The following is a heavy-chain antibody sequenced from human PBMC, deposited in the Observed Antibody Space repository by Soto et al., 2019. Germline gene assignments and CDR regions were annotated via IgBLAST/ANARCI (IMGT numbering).Heavy chain of an antibody. J-gene: IGHJ6*02. Sequence: SETLSLTCTVFGGSISSYYWSWIRQPPGKGLEWIGYIYYSGSTNYNPSLKSRVTISVDTSKNQFSLKPSSVTAADTAVYYCARDFGTPSYYGMDVWGQGTTVTVSS. CDR1: GGSISSYY. CDR3: ARDFGTPSYYGMDV. V-gene: IGHV4-59*01. CDR2: IYYSGST. D-gene: IGHD3-10*01.